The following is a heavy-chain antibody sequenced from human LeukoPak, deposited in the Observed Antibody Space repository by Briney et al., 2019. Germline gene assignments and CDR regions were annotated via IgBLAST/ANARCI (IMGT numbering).Heavy chain of an antibody. Sequence: GGSLRLSCAASGFTFSTFAITWVRQAPGKGLEWVSAISGSGGSTYYADSVKGRFTISRDNSKNTLYLQMNSLRAEDTAVYYCAKAKTPHAFDIWGQGTMVTVSS. J-gene: IGHJ3*02. V-gene: IGHV3-23*01. CDR2: ISGSGGST. CDR3: AKAKTPHAFDI. CDR1: GFTFSTFA.